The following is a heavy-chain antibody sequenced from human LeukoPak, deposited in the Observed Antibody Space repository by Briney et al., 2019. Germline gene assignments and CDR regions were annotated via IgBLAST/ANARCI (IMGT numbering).Heavy chain of an antibody. Sequence: VKVSCKASGGTFSSYAISWVRQAPGQGLEWMGGIIPIFGTANYAQKFQGRVTITTDESTSTAYMELSSLRSEDTAVYYCARGSQVVAAPRGYYYYYMDVWGKGTTVTVSS. CDR2: IIPIFGTA. V-gene: IGHV1-69*13. CDR1: GGTFSSYA. D-gene: IGHD2-15*01. J-gene: IGHJ6*03. CDR3: ARGSQVVAAPRGYYYYYMDV.